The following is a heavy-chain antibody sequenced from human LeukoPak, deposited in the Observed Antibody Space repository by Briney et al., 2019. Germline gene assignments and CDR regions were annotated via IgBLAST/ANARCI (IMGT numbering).Heavy chain of an antibody. CDR2: IIPIFGTA. V-gene: IGHV1-69*13. J-gene: IGHJ3*02. CDR1: GGTFSSYA. Sequence: GASVKVSCKASGGTFSSYAISWVRQAPGQGLEWMGGIIPIFGTANYAQKFQGRVTITVDESTSTAYMELSSLRPEDTAVYYCARSLGYCSSTSCVDAFDIWGQGTMVTVSS. CDR3: ARSLGYCSSTSCVDAFDI. D-gene: IGHD2-2*01.